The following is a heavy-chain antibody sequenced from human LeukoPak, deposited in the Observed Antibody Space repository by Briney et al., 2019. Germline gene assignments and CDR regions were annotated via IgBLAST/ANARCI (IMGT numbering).Heavy chain of an antibody. CDR3: ARRHYFDGSDYFFAFDP. Sequence: SETLSLTCTVSGGSISGYYWSWIRQPPGKGLEWIGYIYYGGSTNYNPSLKSRVAVSVESSKNQFSLKLTSVTAADTAVYFCARRHYFDGSDYFFAFDPWGQGTLVTVSS. D-gene: IGHD3-22*01. V-gene: IGHV4-59*08. J-gene: IGHJ5*02. CDR2: IYYGGST. CDR1: GGSISGYY.